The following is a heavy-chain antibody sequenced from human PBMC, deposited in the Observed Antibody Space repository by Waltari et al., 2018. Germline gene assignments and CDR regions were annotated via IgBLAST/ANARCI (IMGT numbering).Heavy chain of an antibody. Sequence: EVQLVESGGGLVKPGGSLRLSCAASGFTFSNAWMNWVRQTPGKGLEWVGRIKSKTDGWTTDYAAPVKGRFTISRDDSKNTLYLQMNSLKTEDTAVYYCTDGVGFHYYDSSGNLYFDYWGQGTLVTVSS. V-gene: IGHV3-15*07. CDR2: IKSKTDGWTT. J-gene: IGHJ4*02. CDR3: TDGVGFHYYDSSGNLYFDY. CDR1: GFTFSNAW. D-gene: IGHD3-22*01.